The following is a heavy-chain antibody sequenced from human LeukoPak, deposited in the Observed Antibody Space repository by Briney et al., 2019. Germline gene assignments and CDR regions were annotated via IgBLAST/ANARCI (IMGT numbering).Heavy chain of an antibody. CDR2: IASDGSST. J-gene: IGHJ4*02. D-gene: IGHD4-23*01. V-gene: IGHV3-74*01. CDR3: AGGRPHGNDY. CDR1: GFTVSSNY. Sequence: GGSLRLSCAASGFTVSSNYMSWVRQAPGKGLVWVSRIASDGSSTTYADSVKGRFSISRDNAKNTLYLQMNSLRVEDTAVYYCAGGRPHGNDYWGQGTLVTVSS.